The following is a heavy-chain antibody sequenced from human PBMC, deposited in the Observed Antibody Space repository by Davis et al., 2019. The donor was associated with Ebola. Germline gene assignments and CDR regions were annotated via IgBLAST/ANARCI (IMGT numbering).Heavy chain of an antibody. CDR2: IIPILGIA. CDR1: GGTFSSYA. D-gene: IGHD2-21*01. CDR3: ARGGHPGSDAVGIYYFDS. V-gene: IGHV1-69*10. J-gene: IGHJ4*02. Sequence: SVKVSCKASGGTFSSYAISWVRQAPGQGLEWMGGIIPILGIANCAQKFQGRVTITADESTKTAYMELSSLTFDDTAVYFCARGGHPGSDAVGIYYFDSWGQGTLVTVSS.